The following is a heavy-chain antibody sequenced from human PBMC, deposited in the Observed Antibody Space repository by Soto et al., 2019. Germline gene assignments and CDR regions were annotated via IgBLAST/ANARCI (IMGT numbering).Heavy chain of an antibody. CDR2: IIPIFGTA. J-gene: IGHJ4*02. D-gene: IGHD3-22*01. Sequence: SVKVSCKASGGTFSSYAISWVRQAPGQGLEWMGGIIPIFGTANYAQKFQGRVTITADESTSTAYMELSSLRSEDTAVYYCARDAGDYYDSSGYLGWGQGTLVTVSS. CDR3: ARDAGDYYDSSGYLG. CDR1: GGTFSSYA. V-gene: IGHV1-69*13.